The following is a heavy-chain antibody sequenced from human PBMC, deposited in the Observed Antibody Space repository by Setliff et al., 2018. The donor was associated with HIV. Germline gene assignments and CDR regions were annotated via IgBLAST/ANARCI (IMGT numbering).Heavy chain of an antibody. CDR1: GGTFSSYT. CDR3: ARDSPNCYDSSGS. Sequence: SVKVSCKASGGTFSSYTISWVRQAPGQGLEWMGRIIPILGIANYAQKFQGRVTITADKSTSTAYMELSSLRSEDTAVYYCARDSPNCYDSSGSWGQGTMVTVS. V-gene: IGHV1-69*04. D-gene: IGHD3-22*01. J-gene: IGHJ3*01. CDR2: IIPILGIA.